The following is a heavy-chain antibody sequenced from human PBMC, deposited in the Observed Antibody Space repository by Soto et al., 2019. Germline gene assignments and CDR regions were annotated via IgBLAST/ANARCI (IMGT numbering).Heavy chain of an antibody. D-gene: IGHD2-8*02. J-gene: IGHJ4*02. CDR2: INHSGST. CDR3: AREKITGLFDY. V-gene: IGHV4-34*01. CDR1: GGSFSGYY. Sequence: PSETLSLTCAVYGGSFSGYYWTWTRQPPGTGLEWIGEINHSGSTNYNPSLKSRVTISVDTSKNQFSLKLTSVTAADTAVYYCAREKITGLFDYWGQGNLVTVSS.